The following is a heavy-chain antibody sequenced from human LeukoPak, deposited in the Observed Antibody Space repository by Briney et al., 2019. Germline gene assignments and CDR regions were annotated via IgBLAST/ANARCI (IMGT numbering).Heavy chain of an antibody. J-gene: IGHJ1*01. V-gene: IGHV3-74*01. CDR2: INNDGSRT. D-gene: IGHD3-22*01. Sequence: GGSLRLSCAASGFTLNNYWMHWVRQSPGKGPVWVSRINNDGSRTTYADSVKGRFTISRDNAKNTLYLQMISLRAEDTAVYYCARGRYDSSGYSPGFGYFQRWGQGTLVTVSS. CDR1: GFTLNNYW. CDR3: ARGRYDSSGYSPGFGYFQR.